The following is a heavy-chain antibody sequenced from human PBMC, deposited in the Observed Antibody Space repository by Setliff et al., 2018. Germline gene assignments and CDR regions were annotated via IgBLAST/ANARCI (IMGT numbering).Heavy chain of an antibody. CDR2: ISHSGST. V-gene: IGHV4-38-2*02. D-gene: IGHD3-16*01. J-gene: IGHJ4*02. CDR3: AGGRRYAYGWDFDY. Sequence: SETLSLTCTVSGYSISSGHYWGWIRQPPGKGLGWIGSISHSGSTYYNPSLRSRVTISLDTSKNQFSPKLTSVTAADTAVHYCAGGRRYAYGWDFDYWGQGTLVTVSS. CDR1: GYSISSGHY.